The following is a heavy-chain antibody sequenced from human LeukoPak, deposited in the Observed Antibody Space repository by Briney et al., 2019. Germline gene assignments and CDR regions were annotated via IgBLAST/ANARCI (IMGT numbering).Heavy chain of an antibody. J-gene: IGHJ4*02. CDR3: ATVYGSGSDN. D-gene: IGHD3-10*01. V-gene: IGHV3-15*01. Sequence: GGSLRLSCAASGFNFISAWMTWVRQAPGKGLEWVGRMKNKVAGGTTDYAAPVKGRFTISRDDSKNMLYLQMNSLKTEDTGVYYCATVYGSGSDNWGQGTLVTVSS. CDR2: MKNKVAGGTT. CDR1: GFNFISAW.